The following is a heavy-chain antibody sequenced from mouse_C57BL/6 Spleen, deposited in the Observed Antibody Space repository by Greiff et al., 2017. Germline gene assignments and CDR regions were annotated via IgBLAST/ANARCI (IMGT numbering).Heavy chain of an antibody. V-gene: IGHV1-26*01. CDR1: GYTFTDYY. J-gene: IGHJ4*01. D-gene: IGHD2-4*01. CDR2: INPNNGGT. CDR3: ARNGYYDYGRYYAMGY. Sequence: EVQLQQSGPELVKPGASVKISCKASGYTFTDYYMNWVKQSHGKSLEWIGDINPNNGGTSYNQKFKGKATLTVDKSSSTAYMELRSLTSEDSAVYYCARNGYYDYGRYYAMGYWGQGTSVTVSS.